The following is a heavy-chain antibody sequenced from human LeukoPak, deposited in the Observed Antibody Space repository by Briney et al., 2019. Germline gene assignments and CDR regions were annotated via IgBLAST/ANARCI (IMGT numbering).Heavy chain of an antibody. Sequence: SETLSLTCTVSGGSISSYYWSWIPQPPGKGLEWIGYIYYSGSTNYNPSLRSRVTISVDTSKNQFSLKLSSVTAADTAVYYCARDPPGYGMDVWGQGTTVTVSS. J-gene: IGHJ6*02. V-gene: IGHV4-59*01. CDR2: IYYSGST. CDR1: GGSISSYY. CDR3: ARDPPGYGMDV.